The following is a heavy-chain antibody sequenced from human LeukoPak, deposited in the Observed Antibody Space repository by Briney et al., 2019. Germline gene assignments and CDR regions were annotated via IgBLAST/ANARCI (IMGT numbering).Heavy chain of an antibody. CDR2: IRSSGTTT. D-gene: IGHD1-7*01. CDR1: GFTFSDYY. CDR3: ARSWNYNTGYFQH. J-gene: IGHJ1*01. V-gene: IGHV3-11*04. Sequence: GGSLRLSCAASGFTFSDYYMSWIRQAPGKGLKWLSYIRSSGTTTYYADSVVGRFTISRDNAKNSLYLQMNSLRAEDTAVYYCARSWNYNTGYFQHWGQGTLVTVSS.